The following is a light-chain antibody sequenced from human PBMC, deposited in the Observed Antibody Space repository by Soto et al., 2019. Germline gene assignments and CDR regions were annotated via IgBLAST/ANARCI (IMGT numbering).Light chain of an antibody. V-gene: IGKV1-39*01. J-gene: IGKJ1*01. Sequence: DIQLTQSPSSLSASVGDRVTITCRASQRISTYLHWYQHKPGQAPQLLIYAASNWEGGVPSRFSGSGSGTDFTLTISSLQSEDFAVYYCQQYDRYPLTFGQGTKVDIK. CDR1: QRISTY. CDR3: QQYDRYPLT. CDR2: AAS.